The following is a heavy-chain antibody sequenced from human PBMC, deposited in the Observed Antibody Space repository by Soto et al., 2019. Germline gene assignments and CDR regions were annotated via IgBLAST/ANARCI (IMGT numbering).Heavy chain of an antibody. CDR2: ISAYNGNT. V-gene: IGHV1-18*01. CDR1: GYTFTSYG. CDR3: ARDQVVNPSRYYYYGMDV. J-gene: IGHJ6*02. D-gene: IGHD2-15*01. Sequence: DSVKVSCKASGYTFTSYGISWVRQAPGQGLEWMGWISAYNGNTNYAQKLQGRVTMTTDTSTSTAYMELRSLRSDDTAVYYCARDQVVNPSRYYYYGMDVWSQGTTVIGSS.